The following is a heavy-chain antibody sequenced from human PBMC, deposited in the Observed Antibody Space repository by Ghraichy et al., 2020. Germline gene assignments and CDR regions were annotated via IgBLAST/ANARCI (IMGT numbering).Heavy chain of an antibody. J-gene: IGHJ4*02. Sequence: GESLNISCIASGFTFSNYGMHWVRQAPGKGLEWVAVIWYDGSKKYYADPVKGRFTISRDDSKNTLYLQMHSLRAEDTAVYYCARANSGSYFDYWGQGSQVTVSS. CDR2: IWYDGSKK. V-gene: IGHV3-33*03. CDR3: ARANSGSYFDY. CDR1: GFTFSNYG. D-gene: IGHD1-26*01.